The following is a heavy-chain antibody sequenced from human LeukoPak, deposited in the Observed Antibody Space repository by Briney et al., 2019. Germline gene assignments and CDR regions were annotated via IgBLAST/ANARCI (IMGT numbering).Heavy chain of an antibody. Sequence: GGSLRLSCAASGFTFSDYYMSWIRQAPGKGLEWVSYISRSGSTIYYADSVKGRFTISRDNAKNSLYLQMNSLRAEDTAVYYCARGGTSDYDFWSGQNGYYFDYWGQGTLVTVSS. CDR2: ISRSGSTI. J-gene: IGHJ4*02. CDR3: ARGGTSDYDFWSGQNGYYFDY. D-gene: IGHD3-3*01. CDR1: GFTFSDYY. V-gene: IGHV3-11*04.